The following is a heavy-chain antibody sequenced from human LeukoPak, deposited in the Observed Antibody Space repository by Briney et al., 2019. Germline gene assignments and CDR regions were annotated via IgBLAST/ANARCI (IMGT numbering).Heavy chain of an antibody. CDR3: ARQLGYCSSTSCYHMDV. Sequence: SQTLSLTCTVSGGSISSGGHYWSWIRQPAGKGLEWIGRIYTSGSTNYNPSLKSRVTISVDTSKNQFSLKLSSVTAADTAVYYCARQLGYCSSTSCYHMDVWGKGTTVTVSS. CDR2: IYTSGST. D-gene: IGHD2-2*01. V-gene: IGHV4-61*02. CDR1: GGSISSGGHY. J-gene: IGHJ6*03.